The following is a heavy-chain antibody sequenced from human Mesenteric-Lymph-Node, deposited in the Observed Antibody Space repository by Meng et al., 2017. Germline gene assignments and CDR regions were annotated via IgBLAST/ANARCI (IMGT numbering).Heavy chain of an antibody. CDR3: VRAEYYKWFDP. J-gene: IGHJ5*02. V-gene: IGHV4-30-4*01. D-gene: IGHD1-14*01. Sequence: VQVQGCGSGLEKASVNLSLICTVSCGFVGSGDDFWHWIRRPPGKGLEWIGYIYYSGNTYYNPSLKSRVTISIDTSENQFSMKLSSVTAADTASYYCVRAEYYKWFDPWGQGTLVTVSS. CDR2: IYYSGNT. CDR1: CGFVGSGDDF.